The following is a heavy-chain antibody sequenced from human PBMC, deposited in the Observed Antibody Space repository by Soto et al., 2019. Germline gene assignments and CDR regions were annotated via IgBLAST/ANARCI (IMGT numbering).Heavy chain of an antibody. CDR2: ISGSGGST. CDR1: GFTFSSYA. J-gene: IGHJ4*02. D-gene: IGHD3-3*01. V-gene: IGHV3-23*01. CDR3: AKALNAPPLRFLEWFPAYYFDY. Sequence: GGSLRLSCAASGFTFSSYAMSWVRQAPGKGLEWVSAISGSGGSTYYADSVKGRFTISRDNSKNTLYLQMNSLRAEDTAVYYCAKALNAPPLRFLEWFPAYYFDYSGQGTLVTVSS.